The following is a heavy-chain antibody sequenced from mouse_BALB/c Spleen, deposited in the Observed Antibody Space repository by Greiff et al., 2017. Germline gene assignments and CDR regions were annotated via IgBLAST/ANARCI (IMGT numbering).Heavy chain of an antibody. J-gene: IGHJ2*01. V-gene: IGHV1-5*01. Sequence: VQLQQSGTVLARPGASVKMSCKASGYTFTSYWMHWVKQRPGQGLEWIGAIYPGNSDTSYNQKFKGKAKLTAVTSTSTAYMELSSLTNEDSAVYYCTKGGYGNYYFDYWGQGTTLTVSS. CDR2: IYPGNSDT. D-gene: IGHD2-1*01. CDR1: GYTFTSYW. CDR3: TKGGYGNYYFDY.